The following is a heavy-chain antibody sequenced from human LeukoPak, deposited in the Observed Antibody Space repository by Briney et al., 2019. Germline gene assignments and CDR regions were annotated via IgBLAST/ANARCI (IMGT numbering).Heavy chain of an antibody. CDR1: GYSISSGYY. J-gene: IGHJ4*02. CDR3: AGASYGSGSYDGYYFDY. V-gene: IGHV4-38-2*02. CDR2: IYHSGST. Sequence: SETLSLTCTVSGYSISSGYYWGWIRQPPGKGLEWIGSIYHSGSTYYNPSLKSRVTISVDTSKNQFSLKLSSVTAADTAVYYCAGASYGSGSYDGYYFDYWGQGTLVTVSS. D-gene: IGHD3-10*01.